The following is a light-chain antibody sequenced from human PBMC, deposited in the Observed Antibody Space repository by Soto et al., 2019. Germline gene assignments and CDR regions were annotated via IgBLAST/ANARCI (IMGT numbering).Light chain of an antibody. Sequence: EIVLTQSPGTLSLSPGERATLSCRASQSVSSSYLAWDQQKPGQAAMLLISGASSRATGIQDRFSGSGSGTDFTRTIARLEPEDFAIYYCQQYGSSPWTFGQGTKVEIK. CDR3: QQYGSSPWT. V-gene: IGKV3-20*01. J-gene: IGKJ1*01. CDR2: GAS. CDR1: QSVSSSY.